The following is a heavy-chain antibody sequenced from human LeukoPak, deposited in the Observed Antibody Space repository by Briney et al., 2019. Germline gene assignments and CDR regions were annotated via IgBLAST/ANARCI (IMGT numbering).Heavy chain of an antibody. CDR1: GGSFSGYY. CDR3: ARDFCSSTSCYVPDAFDI. J-gene: IGHJ3*02. D-gene: IGHD2-2*01. CDR2: IYHSGST. V-gene: IGHV4-34*01. Sequence: SETLSLTCAVYGGSFSGYYWSWIRQPPGKGLEWIGEIYHSGSTNYNPSLKSRVTISVDKSKNQFSLKLSSVTAADTAVYYCARDFCSSTSCYVPDAFDIWGQGTMVTVSS.